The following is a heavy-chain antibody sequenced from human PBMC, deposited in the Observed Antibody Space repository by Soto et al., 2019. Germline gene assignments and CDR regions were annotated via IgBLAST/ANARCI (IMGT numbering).Heavy chain of an antibody. D-gene: IGHD3-10*01. CDR1: DGSISSYY. CDR3: ARMRGSEVAFDI. V-gene: IGHV4-59*01. Sequence: SETPSLTFTVSDGSISSYYWSWIRQPPGKGLEWIGYIYYSGSTNYNPSLKSRVTISVDTSKNQFSLKLSSVTAADTAVYYCARMRGSEVAFDIWGQGTMVTVSS. J-gene: IGHJ3*02. CDR2: IYYSGST.